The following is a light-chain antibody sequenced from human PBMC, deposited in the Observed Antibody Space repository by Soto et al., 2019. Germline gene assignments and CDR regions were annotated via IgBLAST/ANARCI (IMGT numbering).Light chain of an antibody. CDR2: KAS. V-gene: IGKV1-5*03. Sequence: DIQMTQSPSTLSASVGDSVTITCRASQSISTSLAWYQQKPGKAPKLLIYKASNLKSGVPSRFSVSGSGTEFTLTISSLQPDDFATYYCQQYNSLWTFGQGTKVEIK. J-gene: IGKJ1*01. CDR3: QQYNSLWT. CDR1: QSISTS.